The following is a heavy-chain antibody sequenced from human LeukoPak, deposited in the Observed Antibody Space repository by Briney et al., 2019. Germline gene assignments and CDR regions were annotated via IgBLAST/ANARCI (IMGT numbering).Heavy chain of an antibody. V-gene: IGHV1-2*02. Sequence: ASVKVSCKASGYTFTGYYIHWVRQAPGQGLEWMGWINPGSGGTNYAQKFQGRVTMTWDTSISTAYMELSRLRSDDTAIYYCARGRFYTSGSYYNRLDYWGQGTLVTVSS. CDR1: GYTFTGYY. CDR2: INPGSGGT. CDR3: ARGRFYTSGSYYNRLDY. D-gene: IGHD3-10*01. J-gene: IGHJ4*02.